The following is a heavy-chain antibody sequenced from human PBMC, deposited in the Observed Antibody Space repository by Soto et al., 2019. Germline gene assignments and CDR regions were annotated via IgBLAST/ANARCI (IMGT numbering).Heavy chain of an antibody. CDR3: VRYDRINMKPYSPEGFHI. J-gene: IGHJ3*02. V-gene: IGHV4-39*01. Sequence: SETLSLTCTVSADSISSSNSHWGWTRQPPGKGLEYIGSVYYGGAIFYSGNIYYNPSLKSRVTISVDTSKNQFSLRLSSVTAADTGVYYCVRYDRINMKPYSPEGFHIWGQGTMVTVSS. D-gene: IGHD3-3*02. CDR1: ADSISSSNSH. CDR2: VYYGGAIFYSGNI.